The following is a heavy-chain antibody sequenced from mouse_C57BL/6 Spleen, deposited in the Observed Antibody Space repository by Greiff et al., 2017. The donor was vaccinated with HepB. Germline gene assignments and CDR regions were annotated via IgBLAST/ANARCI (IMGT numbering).Heavy chain of an antibody. Sequence: EVQLVESGGGLVKPGGSLKLSCAASGFTFSDYGMHWVRQAPEKGLEWVAYISSGSSTIYYADTVKGRFTISRDNAKNTLFLQMTSLRSEDTAMYYCAKSYGSSPSYWYFDVWGTGTTVTVSS. V-gene: IGHV5-17*01. CDR3: AKSYGSSPSYWYFDV. CDR2: ISSGSSTI. CDR1: GFTFSDYG. J-gene: IGHJ1*03. D-gene: IGHD1-1*01.